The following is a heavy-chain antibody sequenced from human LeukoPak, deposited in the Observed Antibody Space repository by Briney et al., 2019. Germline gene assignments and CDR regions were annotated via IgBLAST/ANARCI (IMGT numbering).Heavy chain of an antibody. V-gene: IGHV4-39*01. CDR3: ATSITISGVVN. CDR1: GDSISSSNYY. Sequence: SETLSLTCTVSGDSISSSNYYWGWIRQSPGKGLEWIGNIYYGGSTYYNPSLKSRVTISVDTPKNQFSLRLRSVTAADTAVYYCATSITISGVVNWGQGTLVTVSS. D-gene: IGHD3-3*01. J-gene: IGHJ4*02. CDR2: IYYGGST.